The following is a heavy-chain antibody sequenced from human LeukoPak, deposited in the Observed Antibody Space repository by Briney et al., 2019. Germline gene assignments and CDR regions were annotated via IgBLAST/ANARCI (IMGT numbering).Heavy chain of an antibody. V-gene: IGHV1-18*01. Sequence: GASVTVSCKASGYSFFVYGITWVRQAPGQGREWMGWFNPENGNTNYAQKVQGRVTMTADTSTSTSYMELRSLRSDDTAVYYCAREHSSSWDQFDYWGQGTLVTVSS. J-gene: IGHJ4*02. CDR3: AREHSSSWDQFDY. D-gene: IGHD6-13*01. CDR2: FNPENGNT. CDR1: GYSFFVYG.